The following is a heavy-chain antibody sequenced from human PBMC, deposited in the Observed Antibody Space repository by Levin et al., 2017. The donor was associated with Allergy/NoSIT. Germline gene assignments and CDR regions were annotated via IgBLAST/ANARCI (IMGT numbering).Heavy chain of an antibody. V-gene: IGHV4-39*01. CDR1: GGSISSSTYY. CDR2: IYYSGST. Sequence: NASETLSLTCTVSGGSISSSTYYWGWIRQPPGKGLEWIGNIYYSGSTYYNPSLKSRVTISVDTSKSQFSLKLSSVTAADTAVYYCARQRIVVVPAASSGWFDPWGQGTLVIVSS. CDR3: ARQRIVVVPAASSGWFDP. J-gene: IGHJ5*02. D-gene: IGHD2-2*01.